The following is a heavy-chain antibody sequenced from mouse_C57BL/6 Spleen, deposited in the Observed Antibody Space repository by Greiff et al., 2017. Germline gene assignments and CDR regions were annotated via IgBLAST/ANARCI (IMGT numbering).Heavy chain of an antibody. CDR3: AREGDGGFGY. CDR2: INYDGSST. Sequence: EVQVVESEGGLVQPGSSMKLSCTASGFTFSDYYMAWVRQVPEKGLEWVANINYDGSSTYYLDSLKSRFIISRDNAKNILYLQMSSLKSEDTATYYGAREGDGGFGYWGQGTPVTVSA. CDR1: GFTFSDYY. V-gene: IGHV5-16*01. D-gene: IGHD3-3*01. J-gene: IGHJ3*01.